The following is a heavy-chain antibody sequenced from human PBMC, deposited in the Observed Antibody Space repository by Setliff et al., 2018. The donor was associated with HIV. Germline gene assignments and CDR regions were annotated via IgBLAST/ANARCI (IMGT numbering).Heavy chain of an antibody. CDR1: GYSITTGYQ. CDR2: IYYSGST. D-gene: IGHD3-9*01. Sequence: SETLSLTCAVSGYSITTGYQWGWIRQSPGKGPEWIGSIYYSGSTNYNQSLKSRVTISVDTSKNQFSLKLSSVTAADTAMYYCARVALLRYPEAFDIWGQGTMVTVSS. CDR3: ARVALLRYPEAFDI. V-gene: IGHV4-38-2*01. J-gene: IGHJ3*02.